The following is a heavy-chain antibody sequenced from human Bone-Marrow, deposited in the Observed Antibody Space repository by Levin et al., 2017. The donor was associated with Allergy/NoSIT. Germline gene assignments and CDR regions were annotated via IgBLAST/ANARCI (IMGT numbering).Heavy chain of an antibody. CDR3: ARDHHRGTYYFDN. Sequence: GGSLRLSCAASGFIFSNYGMHWVRQAPGKGLEWVAVIWHDGTGKFYQDSVKGRFTISRDNSNNTLFLQMNSLRVEDTAVYYCARDHHRGTYYFDNWGRGALVTVSS. V-gene: IGHV3-33*01. CDR1: GFIFSNYG. J-gene: IGHJ4*02. CDR2: IWHDGTGK. D-gene: IGHD1/OR15-1a*01.